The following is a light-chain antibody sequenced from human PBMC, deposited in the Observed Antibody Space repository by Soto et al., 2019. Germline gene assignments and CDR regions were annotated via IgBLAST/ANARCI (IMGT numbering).Light chain of an antibody. CDR3: QQYSSPPRT. CDR1: PSVSSY. CDR2: GAS. Sequence: EIVLTQSPGSLSLSPGERATLSCRASPSVSSYLAWYPQTPCQAPRLLLYGASNGATGFPDRFSGSGSGTDFSLTISRLEPEDSAVYYCQQYSSPPRTFGQGTKVEIK. V-gene: IGKV3-20*01. J-gene: IGKJ1*01.